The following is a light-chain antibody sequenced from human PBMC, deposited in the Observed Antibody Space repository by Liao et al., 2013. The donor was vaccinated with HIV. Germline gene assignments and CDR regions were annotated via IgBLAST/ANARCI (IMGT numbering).Light chain of an antibody. J-gene: IGLJ1*01. CDR1: SIGSDT. CDR2: FDS. V-gene: IGLV3-21*01. Sequence: SYELTQPPSVSVAPGQTATITCGGDSIGSDTVHWYRQKPGQAPVMVIFFDSDRPSGIPDRVSASKSGNTATLTISETQAMDEADYYCQAWDATATGYVFGSGTKVTVL. CDR3: QAWDATATGYV.